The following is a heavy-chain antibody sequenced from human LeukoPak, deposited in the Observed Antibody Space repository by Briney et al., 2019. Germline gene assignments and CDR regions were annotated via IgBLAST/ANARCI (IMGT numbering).Heavy chain of an antibody. CDR1: GGTFSSYA. Sequence: SVTVSCKASGGTFSSYAISLVRQAPGHGLEWMGRISPIFGTANYAQKFQGRVTITADESTSTAYMELSSLRSEDTAVYYCARDSSGDHYGGSYYFDYWGQGTLVTVSS. CDR2: ISPIFGTA. D-gene: IGHD4-23*01. J-gene: IGHJ4*02. V-gene: IGHV1-69*13. CDR3: ARDSSGDHYGGSYYFDY.